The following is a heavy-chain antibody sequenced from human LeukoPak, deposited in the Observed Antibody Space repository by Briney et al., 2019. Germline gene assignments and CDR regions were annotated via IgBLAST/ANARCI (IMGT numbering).Heavy chain of an antibody. J-gene: IGHJ4*02. V-gene: IGHV4-39*07. CDR2: IYYSGST. CDR1: GGSISSSSYY. CDR3: ARGNSMEPSPFDY. D-gene: IGHD1-1*01. Sequence: SETLSLTCTVSGGSISSSSYYWGWIRQPPGKGLEWIGSIYYSGSTYYNPSLKSRVTISVDTSKNQFSLKLGSVTAADTAVYYCARGNSMEPSPFDYWGQGTLVTVSS.